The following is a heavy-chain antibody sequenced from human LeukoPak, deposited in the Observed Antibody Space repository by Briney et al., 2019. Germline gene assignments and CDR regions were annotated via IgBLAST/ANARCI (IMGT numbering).Heavy chain of an antibody. Sequence: GRSLRLSCTASGFTFSNYGMHWVRQAANKGLEWVAIIWYDGSNQYYADSVKGRFTVSRDSSKNTLYLQVGSLRAEDMAVYYCARGGLVGPTPYLDSWGQGTLVTVSS. CDR2: IWYDGSNQ. CDR3: ARGGLVGPTPYLDS. J-gene: IGHJ4*02. D-gene: IGHD1-26*01. CDR1: GFTFSNYG. V-gene: IGHV3-33*01.